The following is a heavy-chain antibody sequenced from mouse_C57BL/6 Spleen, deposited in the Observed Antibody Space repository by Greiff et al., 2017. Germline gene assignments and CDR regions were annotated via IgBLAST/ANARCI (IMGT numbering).Heavy chain of an antibody. J-gene: IGHJ1*03. V-gene: IGHV1-82*01. Sequence: VQLQQSGPELVKPGASVKISCKASGYAFSSSWMNWVKQRPGKGLEWIGRIYPGDGDTNYNGKVKGKATLTADKSSSTAYLQLSILTSEDSAVSFSATHLYYNGSSYGYFDVWGTGTTVTVSA. CDR2: IYPGDGDT. D-gene: IGHD1-1*01. CDR3: ATHLYYNGSSYGYFDV. CDR1: GYAFSSSW.